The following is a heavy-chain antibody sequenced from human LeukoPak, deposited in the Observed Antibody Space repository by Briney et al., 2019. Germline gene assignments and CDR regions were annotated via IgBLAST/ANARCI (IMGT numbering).Heavy chain of an antibody. V-gene: IGHV3-23*01. Sequence: GGSLRLSCAASGFTFSSYAMSWVRQAPGKGLEWVSAISGSGGSTYYADSVKGRFTISRDNSKNTLYLQMNSLRAEDTAVYYCAKVRPREYYDSSGYHRFDYWGQGTLVTVSS. CDR2: ISGSGGST. D-gene: IGHD3-22*01. J-gene: IGHJ4*02. CDR3: AKVRPREYYDSSGYHRFDY. CDR1: GFTFSSYA.